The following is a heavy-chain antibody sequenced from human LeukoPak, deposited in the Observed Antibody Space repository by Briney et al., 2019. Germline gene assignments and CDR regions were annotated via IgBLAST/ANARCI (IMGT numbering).Heavy chain of an antibody. V-gene: IGHV1-69*05. CDR2: IIPIFGTA. D-gene: IGHD5-24*01. CDR1: GGTFSSYA. J-gene: IGHJ4*02. CDR3: ARGRRDGYNFRELYY. Sequence: ASVKVSCKASGGTFSSYAIGWVRQAPGQGLEWMGRIIPIFGTANYAQKFQGRVTITTDESTSTAYMELSSLRSEDTAVYYCARGRRDGYNFRELYYWGQGTLVTVSS.